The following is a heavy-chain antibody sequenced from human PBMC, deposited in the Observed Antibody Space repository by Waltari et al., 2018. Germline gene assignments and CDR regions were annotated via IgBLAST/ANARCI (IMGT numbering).Heavy chain of an antibody. J-gene: IGHJ6*02. V-gene: IGHV3-30*18. CDR3: AKGSMVRGVILYYYYYGMDV. Sequence: QVQLVESGGGVVQPGRSLRLSCAASGFTFSSYGMHWVRQAPGKGLEWVAGISYDGSNKYYADSVKGRFTISRDNSKNTLYLQMNSLRAEDTAVYYCAKGSMVRGVILYYYYYGMDVWGQGTTVTVSS. CDR2: ISYDGSNK. D-gene: IGHD3-10*01. CDR1: GFTFSSYG.